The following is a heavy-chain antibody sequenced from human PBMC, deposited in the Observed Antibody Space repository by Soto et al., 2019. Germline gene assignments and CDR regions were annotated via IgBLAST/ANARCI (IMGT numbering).Heavy chain of an antibody. CDR3: ARDHALGFSNWFDP. CDR1: GYTFTRYA. D-gene: IGHD3-16*01. V-gene: IGHV1-3*01. Sequence: ASVKVSCKASGYTFTRYAIHWVRQAPGQGLEWLGWINAGTGIATYSQRFQGRVTITSDTSATTSYMELSSLTSEDTAVYFCARDHALGFSNWFDPWGRGTLVTVSS. CDR2: INAGTGIA. J-gene: IGHJ5*02.